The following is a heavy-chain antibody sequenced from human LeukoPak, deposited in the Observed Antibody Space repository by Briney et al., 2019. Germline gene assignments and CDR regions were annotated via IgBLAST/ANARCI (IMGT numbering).Heavy chain of an antibody. CDR2: INPSGGST. J-gene: IGHJ4*02. V-gene: IGHV1-46*01. Sequence: ASVKVSCKASGYTFTSYYMHWVRQAPGQGLEWMGIINPSGGSTSYAQKFQGRVTMTRDTSISTAYMELSRLRSDDTAVYYCARDGMAEWELLSDVQYYFDYWGQGTLVTVSS. CDR3: ARDGMAEWELLSDVQYYFDY. D-gene: IGHD1-26*01. CDR1: GYTFTSYY.